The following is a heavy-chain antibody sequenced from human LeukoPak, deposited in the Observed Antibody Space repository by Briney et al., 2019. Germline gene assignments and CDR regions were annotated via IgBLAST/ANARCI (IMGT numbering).Heavy chain of an antibody. J-gene: IGHJ6*03. CDR3: ARVARGAYYYYYMDV. D-gene: IGHD3-10*01. Sequence: ASVKVSCKASGYTFTSYDINWVRQATGQGLEWMGWMNPNSGNTGYAQKFQGRVTITRNTSISTAYMELSSLRSEDTAVYYCARVARGAYYYYYMDVWGKGTTVTVSS. CDR2: MNPNSGNT. V-gene: IGHV1-8*03. CDR1: GYTFTSYD.